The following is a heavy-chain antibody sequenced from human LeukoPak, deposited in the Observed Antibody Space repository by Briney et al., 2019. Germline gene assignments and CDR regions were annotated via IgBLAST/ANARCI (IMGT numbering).Heavy chain of an antibody. CDR1: GGSISSYY. CDR3: ASSVRGVIIHPYAFDI. J-gene: IGHJ3*02. D-gene: IGHD3-10*01. CDR2: IYTSGST. Sequence: PSETLSLTCTVSGGSISSYYWSWIRQPAGKGLEWIGRIYTSGSTNYNPSLKSRVTMSVDTSKNQFSLKLSSVTAADTAVYYCASSVRGVIIHPYAFDIWGQGTMVTVSS. V-gene: IGHV4-4*07.